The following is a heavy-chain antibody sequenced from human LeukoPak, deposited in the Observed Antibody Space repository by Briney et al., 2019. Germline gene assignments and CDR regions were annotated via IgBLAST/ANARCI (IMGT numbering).Heavy chain of an antibody. CDR1: GGSISSYY. Sequence: PSEALSLTCTVSGGSISSYYWSWIRQPPGKGLEWIGYIYYSGSTNYNPSLKSRVTISVDTSKSQFSLKLSSVTAADTAVYYCARGEGGAPPFDYWGQGTLVTVSS. V-gene: IGHV4-59*01. CDR3: ARGEGGAPPFDY. CDR2: IYYSGST. D-gene: IGHD4/OR15-4a*01. J-gene: IGHJ4*02.